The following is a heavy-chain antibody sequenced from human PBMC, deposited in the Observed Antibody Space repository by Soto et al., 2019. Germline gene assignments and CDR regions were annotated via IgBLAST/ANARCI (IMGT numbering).Heavy chain of an antibody. Sequence: QVQLQESGPGLVKPSETLSLTCTVSGGSVRSGRYYWSWIRQPPGKGLEWIGDIYYSGSTNYNPSLKSRVTISVDTSKKQFSLKLSSVTAADTAVYYCARSVPIVRRGAFDIWGQGTMVTVSS. D-gene: IGHD3-22*01. CDR2: IYYSGST. V-gene: IGHV4-61*01. CDR1: GGSVRSGRYY. CDR3: ARSVPIVRRGAFDI. J-gene: IGHJ3*02.